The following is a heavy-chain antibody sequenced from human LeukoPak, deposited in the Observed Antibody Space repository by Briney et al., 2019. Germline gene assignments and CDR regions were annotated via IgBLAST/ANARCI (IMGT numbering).Heavy chain of an antibody. CDR3: ATVYRQLFDP. Sequence: GGSLRLPCAASGFTFSSYEMNWVRQAPGKGLEWVSYISSSGSAIYYADSVKGRFTISRDNAKNSLYLQMNSLRAEDTAVYYCATVYRQLFDPWGQGTLVTVSS. V-gene: IGHV3-48*03. D-gene: IGHD6-13*01. CDR1: GFTFSSYE. CDR2: ISSSGSAI. J-gene: IGHJ5*02.